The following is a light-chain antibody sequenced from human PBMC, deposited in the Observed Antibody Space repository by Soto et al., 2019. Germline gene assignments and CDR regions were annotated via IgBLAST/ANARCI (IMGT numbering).Light chain of an antibody. CDR2: EVG. CDR3: SSYTSSRTWV. CDR1: SSDVGGYDH. V-gene: IGLV2-14*01. J-gene: IGLJ3*02. Sequence: SVLTQPASVSGSPGQSITISCTGTSSDVGGYDHVSWYQQHPGKAPKLMIYEVGYRPSGVSNRFSASKSGNTASLTISGLQAEDEADYYCSSYTSSRTWVFGGGTKLTVL.